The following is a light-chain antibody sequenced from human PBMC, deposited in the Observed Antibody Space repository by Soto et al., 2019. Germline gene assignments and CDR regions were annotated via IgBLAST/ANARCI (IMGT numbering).Light chain of an antibody. CDR2: GAS. Sequence: VMTQSPTTLSVSPGERATLSCRASHSVGINLAWYLQNPGQAPRLLIYGASTRATGVPARFSGSGSATQFTLTISSLQSEDFGFYYCQQYKQWPVAFGEGTKVEIK. CDR1: HSVGIN. CDR3: QQYKQWPVA. J-gene: IGKJ4*01. V-gene: IGKV3-15*01.